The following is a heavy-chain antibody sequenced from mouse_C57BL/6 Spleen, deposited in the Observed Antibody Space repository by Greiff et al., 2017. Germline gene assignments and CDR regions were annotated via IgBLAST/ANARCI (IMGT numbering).Heavy chain of an antibody. J-gene: IGHJ3*01. Sequence: EVQRVESGPGLVKPCQSLSLTCSVTGYSITSGYYWNWLRQFPGNKLEWMGYISYDGSNNYNPSLKNRISITRDTSKNQFFLKWNSVTTEDTATYDWARVPFGSSWGFAYWGQGTLVTVAA. V-gene: IGHV3-6*01. CDR2: ISYDGSN. CDR3: ARVPFGSSWGFAY. D-gene: IGHD1-1*01. CDR1: GYSITSGYY.